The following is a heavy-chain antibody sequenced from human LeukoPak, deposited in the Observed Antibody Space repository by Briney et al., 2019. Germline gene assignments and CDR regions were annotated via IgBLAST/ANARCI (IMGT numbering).Heavy chain of an antibody. Sequence: SETLSLTCSVSGGSISGYYWTWIRQPAGKGLEWIGRVYTSGSTHYNPSLKTRLTMSVDTSKNQFSLKLSSVTAADTAVYYCARRIQLGYCSGGSCYDYYYMDVWGKGTTVTVSS. V-gene: IGHV4-4*07. D-gene: IGHD2-15*01. CDR1: GGSISGYY. CDR3: ARRIQLGYCSGGSCYDYYYMDV. CDR2: VYTSGST. J-gene: IGHJ6*03.